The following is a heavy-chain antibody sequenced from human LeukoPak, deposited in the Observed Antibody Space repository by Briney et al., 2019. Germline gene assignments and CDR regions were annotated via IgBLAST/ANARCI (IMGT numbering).Heavy chain of an antibody. D-gene: IGHD3-3*02. J-gene: IGHJ4*02. V-gene: IGHV3-23*01. CDR1: GFTFTRFA. CDR2: ISNTGSIA. Sequence: GGSLRLSCAASGFTFTRFAMNWVRQAPGQGLEWVGIISNTGSIASFADSVKGWFTISRDNSKNTVYLQMNRRREEESALYYCVSHSFHYWGQGILVAVSS. CDR3: VSHSFHY.